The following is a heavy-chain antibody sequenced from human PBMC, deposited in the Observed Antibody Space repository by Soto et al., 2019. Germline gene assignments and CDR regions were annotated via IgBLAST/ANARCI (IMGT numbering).Heavy chain of an antibody. Sequence: QVQLQESGPGLVKPSQILSLTCTVSGGSISNADYYWSWVRQPPGKGLEWIGYIYYSGSSFFNPSLKSRVTMSKDTSKNQFSLRLTSVTAADTAVYYCARAIVVTVGGMDVWGRGTTVTVSS. D-gene: IGHD5-12*01. CDR3: ARAIVVTVGGMDV. CDR2: IYYSGSS. V-gene: IGHV4-30-4*01. J-gene: IGHJ6*02. CDR1: GGSISNADYY.